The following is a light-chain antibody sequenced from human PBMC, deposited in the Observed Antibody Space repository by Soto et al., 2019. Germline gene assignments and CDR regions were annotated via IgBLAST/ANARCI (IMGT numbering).Light chain of an antibody. V-gene: IGLV1-51*01. J-gene: IGLJ2*01. Sequence: QSVLTQSPSVSASPGQTVTISCSGSSSNIGNNYVSWYQQLPGTAPKLLIYDNNKRPSGIPDRFSGSKSGTSGTLDITGLQTGDEDAYYCATWDCSIPGEVFGGGTKLTVL. CDR1: SSNIGNNY. CDR3: ATWDCSIPGEV. CDR2: DNN.